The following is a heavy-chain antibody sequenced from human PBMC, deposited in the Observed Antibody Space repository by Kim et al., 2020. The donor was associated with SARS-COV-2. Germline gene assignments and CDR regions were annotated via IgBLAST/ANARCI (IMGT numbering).Heavy chain of an antibody. V-gene: IGHV4-4*07. CDR3: ASALGH. CDR1: GDSLSSDY. J-gene: IGHJ4*02. D-gene: IGHD3-16*02. Sequence: SETLSLTCTVSGDSLSSDYWSWNRQPAGKVLEWIGRIYTSGRTNYNPSLQSRVTMSVDMSKNQFSLRLSPVTAAATAVYYCASALGHWVQGTLVTVPS. CDR2: IYTSGRT.